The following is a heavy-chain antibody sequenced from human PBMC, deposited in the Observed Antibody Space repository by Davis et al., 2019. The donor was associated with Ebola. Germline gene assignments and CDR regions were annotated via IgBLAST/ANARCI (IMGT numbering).Heavy chain of an antibody. V-gene: IGHV5-51*01. CDR2: IYPGDSDT. Sequence: KVSCKGSGYSFTSNWIGWVRQMPGEGLEWMGIIYPGDSDTRYSPSFKGQVTISADKSISTAFLQWSSLKASDTAMYYCAVTSRVGYYYGMDVWGQGTTVTVSS. CDR1: GYSFTSNW. CDR3: AVTSRVGYYYGMDV. J-gene: IGHJ6*02. D-gene: IGHD2-21*02.